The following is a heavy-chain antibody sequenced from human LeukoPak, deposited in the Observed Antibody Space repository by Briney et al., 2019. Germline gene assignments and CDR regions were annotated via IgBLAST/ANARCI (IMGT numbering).Heavy chain of an antibody. CDR3: ARRFLGVEFDY. J-gene: IGHJ4*02. V-gene: IGHV4-59*01. CDR1: GASITSYY. Sequence: PSETLSLTCTVSGASITSYYWGWIRQPPVKGLEWIGSITNSGSTNYNPSLKSRVTISLDTSKNQFSLKLSSVTAADTAVYYCARRFLGVEFDYWGRGTLVTVSS. D-gene: IGHD3-3*01. CDR2: ITNSGST.